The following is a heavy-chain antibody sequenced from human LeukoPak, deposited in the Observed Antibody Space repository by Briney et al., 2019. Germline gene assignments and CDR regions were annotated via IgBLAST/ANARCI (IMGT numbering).Heavy chain of an antibody. D-gene: IGHD3-10*01. Sequence: GASVKVSCTVSGYTLTELSMPWVRQAPGKGLEWMGGFDPEDGETIYAQKFQGRVTMTEDTSTDTAYMELSSPRSEDTAVYYCATIDGSGSLRDGYWGQGTLVTVST. CDR2: FDPEDGET. J-gene: IGHJ4*02. V-gene: IGHV1-24*01. CDR1: GYTLTELS. CDR3: ATIDGSGSLRDGY.